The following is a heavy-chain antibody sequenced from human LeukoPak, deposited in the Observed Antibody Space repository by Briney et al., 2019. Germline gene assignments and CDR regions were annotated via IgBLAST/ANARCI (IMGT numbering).Heavy chain of an antibody. D-gene: IGHD2-15*01. V-gene: IGHV4-39*01. CDR1: GGSISSYY. CDR2: IYYSGST. J-gene: IGHJ3*02. CDR3: ARHIGYSYAFDI. Sequence: SETLPLTCTVSGGSISSYYWGWIRQPPGKGLEWIGSIYYSGSTYYNPSLKSRVTISVDTSKNQFSLKLSSVTAADTAVYYCARHIGYSYAFDIWGQGTMVTVSS.